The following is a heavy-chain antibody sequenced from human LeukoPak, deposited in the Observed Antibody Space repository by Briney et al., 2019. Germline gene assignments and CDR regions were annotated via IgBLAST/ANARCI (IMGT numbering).Heavy chain of an antibody. D-gene: IGHD3-22*01. CDR2: INPNSGGT. V-gene: IGHV1-2*02. Sequence: ASVKVSCKASGYTFTGYYMHWVRQAPGQGLEWMGWINPNSGGTNYAQKFQGRVTMTRDTSISTAYMELSRLRSDDTAVYYCARLPYDSSGYYFWGQGTLVTVSS. CDR3: ARLPYDSSGYYF. J-gene: IGHJ4*02. CDR1: GYTFTGYY.